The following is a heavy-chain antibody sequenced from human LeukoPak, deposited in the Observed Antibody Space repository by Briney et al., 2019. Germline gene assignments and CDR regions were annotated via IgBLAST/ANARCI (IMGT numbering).Heavy chain of an antibody. CDR2: ISASGGTT. CDR1: GFTFNNYA. V-gene: IGHV3-23*01. Sequence: GGSLRLSCAASGFTFNNYAMSWVRQAPGKGLEWVSAISASGGTTYYADSVKGRFTISRDNSENTLFLQMNSLRAEDTAVYYCAKQPREYCSSTSCPNWFDYWGQGTLVTVSS. CDR3: AKQPREYCSSTSCPNWFDY. D-gene: IGHD2-2*01. J-gene: IGHJ5*01.